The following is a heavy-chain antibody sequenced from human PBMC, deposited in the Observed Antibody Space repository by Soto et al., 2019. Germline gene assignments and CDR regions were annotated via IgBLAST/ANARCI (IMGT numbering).Heavy chain of an antibody. CDR1: GSFISNGGYH. Sequence: SETLSLTCTVSGSFISNGGYHWIWIRQHPGKGLEWIGFINHDGSAYYSPSLKSRLTISVDASENQFSLKLTSVTAADTAVYFCATLAAGAGGRGYWAPGTLVTVSS. CDR3: ATLAAGAGGRGY. D-gene: IGHD6-25*01. J-gene: IGHJ4*01. V-gene: IGHV4-31*03. CDR2: INHDGSA.